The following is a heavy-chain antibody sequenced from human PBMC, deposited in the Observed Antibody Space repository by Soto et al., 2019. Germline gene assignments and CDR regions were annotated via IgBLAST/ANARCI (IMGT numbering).Heavy chain of an antibody. CDR2: FDPEDGET. J-gene: IGHJ4*02. D-gene: IGHD3-22*01. Sequence: ASVKVSCKVSGYTLTELSMHGVRQAPGKGLDWMGGFDPEDGETIYAQKFQGRVTMTEDTSTDPAYMELSSLRSEDTAVYYCATGRLWRYYYDSSGYYPYWGQGTLVTVSS. V-gene: IGHV1-24*01. CDR1: GYTLTELS. CDR3: ATGRLWRYYYDSSGYYPY.